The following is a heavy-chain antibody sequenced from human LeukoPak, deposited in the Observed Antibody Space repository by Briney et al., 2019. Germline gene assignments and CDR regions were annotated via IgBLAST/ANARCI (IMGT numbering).Heavy chain of an antibody. CDR2: IYHSGST. V-gene: IGHV4-38-2*02. J-gene: IGHJ4*02. CDR3: ARSGLLWREIDY. D-gene: IGHD3-10*01. CDR1: GYSISSGYY. Sequence: SETLSLTCTVSGYSISSGYYWGWIRQPPGKGLEWIGSIYHSGSTYYNPSLKSRVTISVDTSKNQFSLKLSSVTAADTAVYYCARSGLLWREIDYWGQGTLVTVSS.